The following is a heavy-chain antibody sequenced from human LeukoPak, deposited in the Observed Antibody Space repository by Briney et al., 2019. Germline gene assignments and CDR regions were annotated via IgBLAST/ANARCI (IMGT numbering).Heavy chain of an antibody. D-gene: IGHD1-26*01. CDR2: ISSDGGST. Sequence: PGVSLRLSCAASGIIFSNYAMHWVRQGPGKGLECISTISSDGGSTYYANSVKGRFTISRDNSKNTLYLQMGSLRAGDMAVYYCARGRQGAKTRYFDLWGRGTRVTVSS. CDR1: GIIFSNYA. CDR3: ARGRQGAKTRYFDL. V-gene: IGHV3-64*01. J-gene: IGHJ2*01.